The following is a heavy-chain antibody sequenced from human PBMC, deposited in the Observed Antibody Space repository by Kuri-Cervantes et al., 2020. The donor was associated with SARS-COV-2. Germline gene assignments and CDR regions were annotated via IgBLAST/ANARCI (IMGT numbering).Heavy chain of an antibody. Sequence: GGSLRLSCAASGFTFSSYSMNWVRQAPGKGLEWVSSISSSSSYIYYADSVKGRFTISRDNAKNSLYLQMSSLRAEDTAVYYCARDLRLGKSLDYWGQGTRVTVSS. J-gene: IGHJ4*02. CDR2: ISSSSSYI. V-gene: IGHV3-21*01. D-gene: IGHD7-27*01. CDR1: GFTFSSYS. CDR3: ARDLRLGKSLDY.